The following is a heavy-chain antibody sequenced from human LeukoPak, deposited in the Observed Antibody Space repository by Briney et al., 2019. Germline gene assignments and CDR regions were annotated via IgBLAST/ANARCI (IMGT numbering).Heavy chain of an antibody. CDR1: GNTLTDLS. CDR3: AAEGQWSLLHYFNS. V-gene: IGHV1-24*01. J-gene: IGHJ4*02. D-gene: IGHD3-22*01. Sequence: AASVKVSCKVSGNTLTDLSIHWVRQAPGKGLDWMGGFDPEDAEIIYAEKFQDRVTMTEDPSTDTAYLEQSSLRSEDTAVYFCAAEGQWSLLHYFNSWGQGTLVTVSS. CDR2: FDPEDAEI.